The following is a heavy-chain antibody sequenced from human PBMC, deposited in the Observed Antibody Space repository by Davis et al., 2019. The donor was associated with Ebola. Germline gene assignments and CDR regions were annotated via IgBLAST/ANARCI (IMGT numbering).Heavy chain of an antibody. J-gene: IGHJ4*02. CDR2: INPNSGGT. CDR1: GYTFTGYY. D-gene: IGHD6-6*01. Sequence: ASVKVSCKASGYTFTGYYMHWVRQAPGQGLEWMGRINPNSGGTNYAQKFQGRVTMTRDTSISTAYMELSRLRSDDTAVYYCARDGYSSSSPDYWGQGTLVTVSS. CDR3: ARDGYSSSSPDY. V-gene: IGHV1-2*06.